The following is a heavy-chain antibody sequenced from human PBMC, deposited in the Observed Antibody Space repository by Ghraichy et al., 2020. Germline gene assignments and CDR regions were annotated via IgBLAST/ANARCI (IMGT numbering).Heavy chain of an antibody. CDR2: IYYSGST. V-gene: IGHV4-61*01. D-gene: IGHD3-9*01. J-gene: IGHJ5*02. CDR1: GGSVSSCSYY. Sequence: SETLSLTCTVSGGSVSSCSYYWIWLRPPPGKGLEWIGYIYYSGSTNYNPSLKIRVTISVDTSKNQFSLKLSSVTAADTAVYYCARESLRYFVSWFDPWGQGTLVTVSS. CDR3: ARESLRYFVSWFDP.